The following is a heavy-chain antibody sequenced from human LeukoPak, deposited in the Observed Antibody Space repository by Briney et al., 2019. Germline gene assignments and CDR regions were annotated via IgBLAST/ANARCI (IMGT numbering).Heavy chain of an antibody. V-gene: IGHV1-2*02. Sequence: ASVKVSSMASGYTFTVYYMHWVRQAPGQGLEWMGWINPNSGGTNYAQKLQGTVTMTRDTSISTAYMELSRLRSDGTAVYYCARDLLGSWYSNWFDPWGQGTLVTVSS. CDR3: ARDLLGSWYSNWFDP. CDR2: INPNSGGT. D-gene: IGHD6-13*01. J-gene: IGHJ5*02. CDR1: GYTFTVYY.